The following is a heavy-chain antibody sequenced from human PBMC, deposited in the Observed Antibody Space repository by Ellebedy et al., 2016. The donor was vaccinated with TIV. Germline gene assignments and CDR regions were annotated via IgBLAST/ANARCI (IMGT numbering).Heavy chain of an antibody. CDR1: GGSISSYY. V-gene: IGHV4-59*01. Sequence: SETLSLXCTVSGGSISSYYWSWIRQPPGKGLEWIGYIYYSGSTNYNPSLKSRVTISVDTSKNQFSLKLSSVTAADTAVYYCARRDHYYYYMDVWGKGTTVTVSS. J-gene: IGHJ6*03. CDR3: ARRDHYYYYMDV. CDR2: IYYSGST.